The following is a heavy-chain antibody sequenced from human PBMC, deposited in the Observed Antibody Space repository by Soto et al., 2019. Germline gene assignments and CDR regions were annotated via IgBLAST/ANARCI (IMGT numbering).Heavy chain of an antibody. CDR1: RFTFRIYD. CDR2: IWSDGSRT. D-gene: IGHD3-16*01. V-gene: IGHV3-33*01. CDR3: AGEPKGGAYDMDV. Sequence: QENLVESGGGVVQPGASLRLSCAASRFTFRIYDMHWVRQAPGKGLGWVALIWSDGSRTFYADSVKGRFTISRDNSKGTLYLQLSGLRAEDSAVYYCAGEPKGGAYDMDVWGQGTTVTVSS. J-gene: IGHJ6*02.